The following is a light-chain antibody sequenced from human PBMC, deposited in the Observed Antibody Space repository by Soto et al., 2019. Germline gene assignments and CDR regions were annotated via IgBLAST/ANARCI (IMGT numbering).Light chain of an antibody. CDR2: GAS. CDR1: QSVSSSY. CDR3: QQYGSSPLT. Sequence: EIVLTQSPGTLSLSPGERATLSCRASQSVSSSYLAWYQQKPGQAPRLLIYGASSSAAGIPDRFSGSGSGTDFTLTISSLEPEDFAVYYCQQYGSSPLTFGGGTKVEIK. J-gene: IGKJ4*01. V-gene: IGKV3-20*01.